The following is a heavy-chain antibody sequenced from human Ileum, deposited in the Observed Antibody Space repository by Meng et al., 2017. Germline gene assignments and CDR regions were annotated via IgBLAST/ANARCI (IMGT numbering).Heavy chain of an antibody. CDR1: GFIFSDYA. V-gene: IGHV3-23*01. CDR2: ISSSGSGT. J-gene: IGHJ4*02. Sequence: EVQLLESGGGLVQPGGSLKFSCAASGFIFSDYAMTWVRQAPGKGLEWVSGISSSGSGTYYADSVKGRFTSSRDNSKNTLTLQMDSLRAEDTAVYYCAKGKVGVAGSPDDWGQGTLVTVSS. CDR3: AKGKVGVAGSPDD. D-gene: IGHD2-15*01.